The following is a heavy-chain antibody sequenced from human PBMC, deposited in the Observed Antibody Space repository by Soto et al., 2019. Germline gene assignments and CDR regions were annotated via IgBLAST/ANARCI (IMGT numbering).Heavy chain of an antibody. CDR2: ISRGGDDI. D-gene: IGHD6-13*01. CDR1: GFTFRSYA. V-gene: IGHV3-23*01. Sequence: EVQLLESGGGLVQPGGSLRLSCAASGFTFRSYAMNWVRQAPGKGLEWVSAISRGGDDIYYADFVRGRFTVSRDNSKNTLYLQMNSIRADDTAVYYCAKLGWRGEPQVVGLPRTDYWGQGPLVTVSS. J-gene: IGHJ4*02. CDR3: AKLGWRGEPQVVGLPRTDY.